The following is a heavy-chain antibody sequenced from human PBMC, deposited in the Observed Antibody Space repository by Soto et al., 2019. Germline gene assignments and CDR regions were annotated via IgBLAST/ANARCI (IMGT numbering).Heavy chain of an antibody. J-gene: IGHJ5*02. Sequence: QVQLVQSGADVKKPGSSVRVSCKASGGTFSTYAINWVRQAPGHGLEWMGVILPIFTKTQYAQNFQGRVTIMADTSPSPSYLELSTLRSEDTGVYYCARDVVQFLYRTYFDTWCQATLVTVPS. CDR1: GGTFSTYA. D-gene: IGHD3-3*01. V-gene: IGHV1-69*06. CDR3: ARDVVQFLYRTYFDT. CDR2: ILPIFTKT.